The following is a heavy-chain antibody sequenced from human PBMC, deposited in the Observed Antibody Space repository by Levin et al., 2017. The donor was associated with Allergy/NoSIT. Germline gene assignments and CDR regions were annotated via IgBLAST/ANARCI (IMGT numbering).Heavy chain of an antibody. J-gene: IGHJ3*02. Sequence: RGESLKISCKGSGYSFTSYWIGWVRQMPGKGLEWMGIIYPGDSDTRYSPSFQGQVTISADKSISTAYLQWSSLKASDTAMYYCARSYSGSYSFRYHDAFDIWGQGTMVTVSS. V-gene: IGHV5-51*01. CDR1: GYSFTSYW. CDR2: IYPGDSDT. CDR3: ARSYSGSYSFRYHDAFDI. D-gene: IGHD1-26*01.